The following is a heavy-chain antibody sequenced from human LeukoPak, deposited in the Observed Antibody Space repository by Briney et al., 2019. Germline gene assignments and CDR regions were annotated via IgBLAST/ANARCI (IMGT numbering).Heavy chain of an antibody. CDR3: ARSYSLPEY. Sequence: GGSLRLSCAASGFTFSSFAMHWVRQAPGKGLEWVAFISYVARDTYYGDSVKGRFTVSRDNSKDMVYLQMNSLTTADTAVYYCARSYSLPEYWGQGTLVTVSS. J-gene: IGHJ4*02. CDR1: GFTFSSFA. CDR2: ISYVARDT. D-gene: IGHD1-26*01. V-gene: IGHV3-30*04.